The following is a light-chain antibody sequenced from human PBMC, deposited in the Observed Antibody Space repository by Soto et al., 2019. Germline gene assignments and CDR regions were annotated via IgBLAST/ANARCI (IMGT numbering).Light chain of an antibody. CDR3: QEYGSSQWT. CDR1: PSVVSSY. V-gene: IGKV3-20*01. CDR2: AAS. J-gene: IGKJ1*01. Sequence: EIVLTQSPGTLSLSPGERATLSCRASPSVVSSYLAWYQQKPGQAPRLLIYAASSRATGIPNRFSGSGSGTDFTLTISRLEPEDFAVYYCQEYGSSQWTFGQGTKVDIK.